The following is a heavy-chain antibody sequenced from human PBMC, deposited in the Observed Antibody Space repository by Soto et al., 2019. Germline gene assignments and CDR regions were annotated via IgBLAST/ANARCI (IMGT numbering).Heavy chain of an antibody. D-gene: IGHD3-3*01. CDR3: ARDVLRFLEWLLYPYYYCMDV. J-gene: IGHJ6*02. Sequence: QVQLVQSGAEVKKPGASVKVSCKASGYTCTSYGISWVRQAPGQGLAWMGWISAYNGNTNYAQKLQGRVTMTTDTASSTVYVELRRLRSDDPAVYYCARDVLRFLEWLLYPYYYCMDVWGQGTTVTVS. V-gene: IGHV1-18*01. CDR2: ISAYNGNT. CDR1: GYTCTSYG.